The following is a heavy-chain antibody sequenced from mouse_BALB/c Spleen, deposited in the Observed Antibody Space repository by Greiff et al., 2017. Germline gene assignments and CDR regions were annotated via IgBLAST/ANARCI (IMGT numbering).Heavy chain of an antibody. J-gene: IGHJ2*01. Sequence: EVKLMESGGGLVKPGGSLKLSCAASGFTFSDYYMYWVRQTPEKRLEWVATISDGGSYTYYPDSVKGRFTISRDNAKNNLYLQMSSLKSEDTAMYYCARDALYDGYFHYWGQGTTLTVSS. CDR1: GFTFSDYY. CDR3: ARDALYDGYFHY. D-gene: IGHD2-3*01. V-gene: IGHV5-4*02. CDR2: ISDGGSYT.